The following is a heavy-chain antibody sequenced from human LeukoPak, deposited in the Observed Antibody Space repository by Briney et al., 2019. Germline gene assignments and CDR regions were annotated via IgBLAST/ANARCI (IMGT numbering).Heavy chain of an antibody. J-gene: IGHJ4*02. CDR3: ARAPSGFTYGPGDH. Sequence: ASVKVSCKASGYTFTSNYIHWVRQAPGQGLKWMGMIYPRDGSTSYAQKFQGRVTVTRDTSTSTVHMELSGLRSEDTAVYYCARAPSGFTYGPGDHWGQGTLVTVSS. D-gene: IGHD5-18*01. CDR1: GYTFTSNY. CDR2: IYPRDGST. V-gene: IGHV1-46*01.